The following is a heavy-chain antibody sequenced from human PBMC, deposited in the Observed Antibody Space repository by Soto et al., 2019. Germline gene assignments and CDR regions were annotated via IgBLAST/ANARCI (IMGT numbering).Heavy chain of an antibody. J-gene: IGHJ5*02. D-gene: IGHD2-15*01. V-gene: IGHV4-4*02. CDR1: SGSISSSNW. CDR3: ARGFPYCSGGSCYGNSWFDP. Sequence: LSLTCAVSSGSISSSNWWSWVRQPPGKGLEWIGEIYHSGSTNYNPSLKSRVTISVGKSKNQFSLKLSSVTAADTAVYYCARGFPYCSGGSCYGNSWFDPWGQGTLVTVSS. CDR2: IYHSGST.